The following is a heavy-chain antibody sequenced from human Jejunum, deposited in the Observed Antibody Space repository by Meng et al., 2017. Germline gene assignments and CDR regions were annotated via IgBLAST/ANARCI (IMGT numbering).Heavy chain of an antibody. Sequence: VQLPDSCPGLVMPSGTLSLTCACPGGAVSTTDWWGWVRQPPGKGLEWIGEISRSGRANYNPSLKGRVTISLDRSMNLFSLKLDSVTAADAAVYYCARDPRTNWASRFFDNWGQGTLVTVSS. J-gene: IGHJ4*02. CDR3: ARDPRTNWASRFFDN. CDR2: ISRSGRA. D-gene: IGHD1/OR15-1a*01. V-gene: IGHV4-4*02. CDR1: GGAVSTTDW.